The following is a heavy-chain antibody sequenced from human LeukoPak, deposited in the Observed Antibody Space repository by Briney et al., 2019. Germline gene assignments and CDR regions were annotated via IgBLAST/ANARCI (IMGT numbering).Heavy chain of an antibody. CDR2: IIPIFGTA. D-gene: IGHD3-22*01. V-gene: IGHV1-69*13. J-gene: IGHJ3*02. CDR3: ASAGITMIPARGGDAFDI. Sequence: ASVKVSCKASGVTFSSYAISWVRQAPGQGLEWMGGIIPIFGTANYAQKFQGRVTITADVSTSTAYMELSSLRSEDTAVYYCASAGITMIPARGGDAFDIWGQGTMVTVPS. CDR1: GVTFSSYA.